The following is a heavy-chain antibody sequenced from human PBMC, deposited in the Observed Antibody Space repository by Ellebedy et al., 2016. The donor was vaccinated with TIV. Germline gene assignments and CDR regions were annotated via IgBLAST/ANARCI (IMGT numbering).Heavy chain of an antibody. J-gene: IGHJ4*02. CDR3: ARDWSGTYYYDSNFDY. CDR2: ISSSGATI. D-gene: IGHD3-22*01. V-gene: IGHV3-48*03. CDR1: GLTFNNFD. Sequence: GESLKISCAASGLTFNNFDMSWVRQAPGKGLEWLSYISSSGATIYYADSVKGRFTISRDNAKNSLYLQMNSLRAGDTAVYYCARDWSGTYYYDSNFDYWGQGTLVTVSS.